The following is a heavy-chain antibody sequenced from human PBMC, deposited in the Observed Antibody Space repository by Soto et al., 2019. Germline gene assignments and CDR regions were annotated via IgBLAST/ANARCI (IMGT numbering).Heavy chain of an antibody. V-gene: IGHV3-23*01. CDR2: ISGSGGST. J-gene: IGHJ5*02. D-gene: IGHD3-9*01. CDR1: GFTFSSYA. Sequence: GGSLRLSCAASGFTFSSYAMSWVRQAPGKGLEWVSAISGSGGSTYYADSVKGRFTISRDNSKNTLYLQMNSLRAEDTAVYYCAKAGGLRYFDWFAWFDPWGQGTLVTVSS. CDR3: AKAGGLRYFDWFAWFDP.